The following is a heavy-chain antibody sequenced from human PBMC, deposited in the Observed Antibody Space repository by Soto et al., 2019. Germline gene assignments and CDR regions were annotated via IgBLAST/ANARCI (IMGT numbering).Heavy chain of an antibody. J-gene: IGHJ5*02. V-gene: IGHV3-7*01. Sequence: EVQLAESGGGLVQPGGSLRLSCAASGFTFSNYWMSWVRQAPGKGLEWVANINQDGREKYYVDSVEGRFSISRDNAQNSLYLQMSSLRAEDTAVYYCARAEVARSGESDPWGQGTLVTVS. D-gene: IGHD3-10*01. CDR2: INQDGREK. CDR3: ARAEVARSGESDP. CDR1: GFTFSNYW.